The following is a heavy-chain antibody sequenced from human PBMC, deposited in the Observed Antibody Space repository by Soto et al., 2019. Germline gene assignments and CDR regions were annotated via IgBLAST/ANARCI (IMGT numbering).Heavy chain of an antibody. D-gene: IGHD1-26*01. Sequence: EVQLLESGGALVQPGGSLRLSCAASGFTLSSYTMSWVRQAPGKGLEWVSSISVSGDSTYYADSVKGRFTISRDNSKKLLYLQMNSLRVEDTAIDYCAKPQWELLDWGQGTLVTVST. CDR3: AKPQWELLD. J-gene: IGHJ4*02. CDR1: GFTLSSYT. CDR2: ISVSGDST. V-gene: IGHV3-23*01.